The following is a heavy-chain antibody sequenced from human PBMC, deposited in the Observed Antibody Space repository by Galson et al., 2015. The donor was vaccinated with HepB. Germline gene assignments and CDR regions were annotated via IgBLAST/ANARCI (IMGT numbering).Heavy chain of an antibody. CDR1: RFIFDDYT. V-gene: IGHV3-9*01. CDR3: AIHSYSRYSSSSEFYLDV. Sequence: SLRLSRAASRFIFDDYTMHWVRQAPGRGLEWVSCISCNSGSIGFADSVKGRFTIPRDNAKNSLYLQMNRLRPEDTALYYCAIHSYSRYSSSSEFYLDVWGKGTTVTVSS. D-gene: IGHD6-6*01. CDR2: ISCNSGSI. J-gene: IGHJ6*03.